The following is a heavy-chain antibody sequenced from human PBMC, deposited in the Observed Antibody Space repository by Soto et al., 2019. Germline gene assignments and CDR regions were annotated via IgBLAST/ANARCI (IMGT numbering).Heavy chain of an antibody. CDR2: INAGNGNT. CDR1: GYTFTSYA. J-gene: IGHJ4*02. D-gene: IGHD5-12*01. Sequence: SVKVSCKTSGYTFTSYAMHWVRQAPGQRLEWMGWINAGNGNTKYSQKFQGRVTITRDTSASTGYMELSSLRSEDTAVYYCARGGYSGYAPVDYWGQGTLVTVSS. CDR3: ARGGYSGYAPVDY. V-gene: IGHV1-3*01.